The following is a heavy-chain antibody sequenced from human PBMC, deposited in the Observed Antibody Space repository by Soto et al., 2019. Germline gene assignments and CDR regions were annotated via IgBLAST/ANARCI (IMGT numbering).Heavy chain of an antibody. CDR2: ISSRSDI. V-gene: IGHV3-21*01. CDR3: AREYTAWPLAYGLDV. Sequence: GGSLRLSCAASGFTFSSYAMSWVRQAPGKGLEWVSSISSRSDIYYADSVKGRFTISRDNAKNSVSLQMNSLRAEDTAVYYCAREYTAWPLAYGLDVWGQGTTVTVSS. J-gene: IGHJ6*02. CDR1: GFTFSSYA. D-gene: IGHD2-2*02.